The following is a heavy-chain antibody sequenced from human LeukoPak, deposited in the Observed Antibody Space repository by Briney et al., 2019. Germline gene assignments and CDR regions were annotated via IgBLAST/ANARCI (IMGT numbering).Heavy chain of an antibody. D-gene: IGHD3-22*01. Sequence: GGSLRLSCAASGFTFSSYWMHWVRQAPGKGLVWVSRINSDGSSTSYADSVKGRFTISRDNAKNTLYLQMNSLRVEDTAVYYCVTYYYDNSGYWDAFDIWGQGTMVTVSS. J-gene: IGHJ3*02. CDR3: VTYYYDNSGYWDAFDI. CDR2: INSDGSST. CDR1: GFTFSSYW. V-gene: IGHV3-74*01.